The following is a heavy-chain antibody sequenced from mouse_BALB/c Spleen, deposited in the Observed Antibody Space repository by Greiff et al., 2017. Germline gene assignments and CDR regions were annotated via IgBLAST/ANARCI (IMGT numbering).Heavy chain of an antibody. CDR2: INPSSGYT. Sequence: QVQLQQSGAELARPGASVKTSCKASGYTFTSYTMHWVKQRPGQGLEWIGYINPSSGYTNYNQKFKDKATLTADKSSSTAYMQLSSLTSEDSAVYYCARGSSYVLWYFDVWGAGTTVTVSS. J-gene: IGHJ1*01. V-gene: IGHV1-4*01. CDR1: GYTFTSYT. D-gene: IGHD1-1*01. CDR3: ARGSSYVLWYFDV.